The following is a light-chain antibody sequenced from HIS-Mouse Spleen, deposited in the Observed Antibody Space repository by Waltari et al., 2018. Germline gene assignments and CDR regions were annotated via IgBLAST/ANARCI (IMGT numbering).Light chain of an antibody. CDR2: DDS. Sequence: SYVLTQPPSVSVAPGKTARITCGGNNIGSKSVHWYQQKPGQAPVLVVYDDSDRPSGIPERFSGSNSGNTATLTISGLQAEDEADYYCSSYTSSSTLVFGGGTK. J-gene: IGLJ2*01. V-gene: IGLV3-21*03. CDR3: SSYTSSSTLV. CDR1: NIGSKS.